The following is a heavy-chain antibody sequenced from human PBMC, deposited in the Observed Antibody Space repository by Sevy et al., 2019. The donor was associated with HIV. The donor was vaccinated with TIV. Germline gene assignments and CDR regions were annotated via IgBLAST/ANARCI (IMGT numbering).Heavy chain of an antibody. CDR2: ISPEDGET. CDR3: ATTKDYYDSSGCHFDY. Sequence: ASVKVSCKVSGYTLTGLSMHWVRQAPGQGLEWMGRISPEDGETNYAQNFQGRVTMTEDTSTDTAYMELSSLRSEDTAVYFGATTKDYYDSSGCHFDYWGQGTLVTVSS. CDR1: GYTLTGLS. D-gene: IGHD3-22*01. V-gene: IGHV1-24*01. J-gene: IGHJ4*02.